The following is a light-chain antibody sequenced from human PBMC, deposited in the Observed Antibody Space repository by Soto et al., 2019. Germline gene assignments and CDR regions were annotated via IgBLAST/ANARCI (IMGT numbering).Light chain of an antibody. CDR2: VNSDGSH. CDR3: QTWGTGIPV. J-gene: IGLJ3*02. CDR1: SGHSNYA. Sequence: QSVLTQSTSASASLGASVNLTCTLSSGHSNYAIAWHQQQPEKGPRYFMNVNSDGSHTKGDGIPDRFSGSSSGADRYLTIPSLQSEDEADYYCQTWGTGIPVFGGGTKVTVL. V-gene: IGLV4-69*02.